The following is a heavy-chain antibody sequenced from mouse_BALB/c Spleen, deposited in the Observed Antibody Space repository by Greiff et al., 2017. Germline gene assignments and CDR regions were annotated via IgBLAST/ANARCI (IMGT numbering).Heavy chain of an antibody. V-gene: IGHV1-67*01. J-gene: IGHJ2*01. D-gene: IGHD2-1*01. CDR3: AESRYGNYVIDY. Sequence: VQLQQSGPELVRPGVSVKISCKGSSYTFTDYAMHWVKQSPAKSLEWIGVISTYYGNTNYNQKFKGKATMTVDKSSSTAYMELARLTSEDSAVYCCAESRYGNYVIDYWGQGTTLTVSS. CDR1: SYTFTDYA. CDR2: ISTYYGNT.